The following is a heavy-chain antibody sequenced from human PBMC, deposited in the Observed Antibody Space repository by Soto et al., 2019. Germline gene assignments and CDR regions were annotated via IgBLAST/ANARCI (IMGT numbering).Heavy chain of an antibody. CDR3: AKERMEQYQLLPFFDY. CDR1: GFTFSSHG. Sequence: PGGSLRLSCAASGFTFSSHGMHWLRQAPGKGLEWVTVISYDGSNGYYADSVKGRFTIFRDNSKNILYLQMNSLRTEDTAVYYCAKERMEQYQLLPFFDYWGQGTLVTVSS. V-gene: IGHV3-30*18. J-gene: IGHJ4*02. D-gene: IGHD2-2*01. CDR2: ISYDGSNG.